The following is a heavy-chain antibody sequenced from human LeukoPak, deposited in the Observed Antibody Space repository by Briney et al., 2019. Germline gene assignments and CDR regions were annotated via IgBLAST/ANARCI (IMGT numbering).Heavy chain of an antibody. CDR3: AKRRDDDDYSYSRFYLDS. D-gene: IGHD3-16*01. V-gene: IGHV3-23*01. CDR1: GFSFRMYA. J-gene: IGHJ4*02. Sequence: GGSLRLSCVGSGFSFRMYAMNWVRQTPGKGLEWVSTISESADRTYYADSVKGRFTISRDNSKNTVYLQLSSLRAADTAVYFCAKRRDDDDYSYSRFYLDSWGQGTLVTVSS. CDR2: ISESADRT.